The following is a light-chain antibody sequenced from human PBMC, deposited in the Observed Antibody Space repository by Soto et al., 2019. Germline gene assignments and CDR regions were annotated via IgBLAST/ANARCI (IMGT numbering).Light chain of an antibody. Sequence: QSVLAQPPSASGTPGQRVTISCAGTRSDNGASNTVSWYQHLPGRSPTLIIYEATNRPSGVSERFSGSKAGDTASLTISGLQADDEAEYFCISYKTDDTFVFGSGTKVTVL. CDR3: ISYKTDDTFV. V-gene: IGLV2-14*01. J-gene: IGLJ1*01. CDR2: EAT. CDR1: RSDNGASNT.